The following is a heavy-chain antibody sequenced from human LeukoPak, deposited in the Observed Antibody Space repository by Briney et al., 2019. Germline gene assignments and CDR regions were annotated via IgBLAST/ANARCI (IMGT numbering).Heavy chain of an antibody. V-gene: IGHV3-74*01. D-gene: IGHD1-7*01. CDR3: ARGGWGTAIDY. Sequence: GGSLRLSCAASGFTFSSYWMHWVRQAPGKGMVWVSYISGDGSSTTYADSVKGRFTISRDNAKNTLDLQMNSLRVEDTAVYYCARGGWGTAIDYWGQGTLVTVSS. CDR1: GFTFSSYW. CDR2: ISGDGSST. J-gene: IGHJ4*02.